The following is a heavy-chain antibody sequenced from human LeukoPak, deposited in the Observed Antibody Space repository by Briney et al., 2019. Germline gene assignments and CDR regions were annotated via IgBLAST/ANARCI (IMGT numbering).Heavy chain of an antibody. J-gene: IGHJ3*02. Sequence: PGASVKVSCRASGYTFTSYGISWVRQAPGQGLEWMGWISAYNGNTNYAQKLQGRATMTTDTSTSTAYMELRSLRSDDTAVYYCARDFPYYAPVVDAFDIWGQGTMVTVSS. CDR1: GYTFTSYG. CDR3: ARDFPYYAPVVDAFDI. V-gene: IGHV1-18*01. D-gene: IGHD2/OR15-2a*01. CDR2: ISAYNGNT.